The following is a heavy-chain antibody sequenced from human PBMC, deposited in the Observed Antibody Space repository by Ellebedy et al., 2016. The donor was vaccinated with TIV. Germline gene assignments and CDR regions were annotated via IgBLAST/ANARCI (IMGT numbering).Heavy chain of an antibody. CDR1: GFIFSSAW. D-gene: IGHD3-3*01. Sequence: GGSLRLXXATSGFIFSSAWMSWVRQAPGKGLEWVSRIKSESDGGTTDYATPVKGRFTITRDDSQNMLYLEMNSLKAADTAVYYCTTDTTVFYDTNFGVDFWGQGTLVTVSS. CDR2: IKSESDGGTT. CDR3: TTDTTVFYDTNFGVDF. V-gene: IGHV3-15*01. J-gene: IGHJ4*02.